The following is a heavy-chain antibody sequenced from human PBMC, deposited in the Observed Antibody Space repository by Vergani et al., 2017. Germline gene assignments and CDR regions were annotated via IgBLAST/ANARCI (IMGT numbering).Heavy chain of an antibody. V-gene: IGHV3-11*04. CDR3: AKNPGISTTRHYYAKDV. CDR2: ISPGASTV. CDR1: GFKFSDHY. D-gene: IGHD1-1*01. Sequence: LEESGGGSVKPGGSLRLSCAASGFKFSDHYMSWIRQAPGKGLEWVSHISPGASTVSYTDSVTGRFTVSRYNDNNSLTLDMSTRRVEATAVYYCAKNPGISTTRHYYAKDVWGQGTTVTVSS. J-gene: IGHJ6*02.